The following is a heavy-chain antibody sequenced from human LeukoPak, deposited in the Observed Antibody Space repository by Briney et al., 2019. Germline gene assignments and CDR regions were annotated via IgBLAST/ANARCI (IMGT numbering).Heavy chain of an antibody. Sequence: ASVTVSCEASGYTFTVYYMHWVRQAPRQGLEWMGWINPNSGGTNYAQKFQGRVTMTRDTSISTAYMELSSLSSADTAVYYCARVIEYSGYDFRFDYWGQGTQVTVSS. CDR2: INPNSGGT. CDR3: ARVIEYSGYDFRFDY. V-gene: IGHV1-2*02. J-gene: IGHJ4*02. D-gene: IGHD5-12*01. CDR1: GYTFTVYY.